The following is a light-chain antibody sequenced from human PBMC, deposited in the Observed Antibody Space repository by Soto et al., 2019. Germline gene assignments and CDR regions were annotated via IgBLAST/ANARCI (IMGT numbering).Light chain of an antibody. J-gene: IGLJ2*01. CDR3: CSYAGNRIFI. CDR2: ENI. V-gene: IGLV2-23*01. Sequence: QSALTQPASVSGSPGQSITISCIGTSSDVGAYDLVSWYQQHPGTAPRLIIYENIRRPSTISSRFSGSKSGNTASLTISGLRAEDDANYHCCSYAGNRIFIFGGGTKVTGL. CDR1: SSDVGAYDL.